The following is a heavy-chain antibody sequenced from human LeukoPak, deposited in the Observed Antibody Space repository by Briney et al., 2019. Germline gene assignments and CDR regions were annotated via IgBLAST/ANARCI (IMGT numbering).Heavy chain of an antibody. D-gene: IGHD3-9*01. J-gene: IGHJ4*02. Sequence: GGSLRLSCAASGFTFSSYEMNWVRQAPGKGLEWVSYISSSGSTIYYADSVKGRFTISRDNAKNSLYLQMNSLRAGDTAVYYCARDARYYDILTGYFDYWGQGTLVTVSS. CDR1: GFTFSSYE. CDR3: ARDARYYDILTGYFDY. CDR2: ISSSGSTI. V-gene: IGHV3-48*03.